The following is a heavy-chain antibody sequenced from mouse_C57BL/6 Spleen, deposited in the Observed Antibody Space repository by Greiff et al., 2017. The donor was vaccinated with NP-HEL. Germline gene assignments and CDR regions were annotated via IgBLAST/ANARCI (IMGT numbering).Heavy chain of an antibody. V-gene: IGHV1-58*01. J-gene: IGHJ4*01. CDR2: IYIGNGYT. CDR3: ARRGVTTDYAMDY. Sequence: EVQLQQSGAELVRPGSSVKMSCKTSGYTFTSYGINWVKQRPGQGLEWIGNIYIGNGYTEYNEKFKGKATLTSDTSSSTAYMRLSSLTSEESAIYCSARRGVTTDYAMDYWGQGTSVTVSS. D-gene: IGHD2-2*01. CDR1: GYTFTSYG.